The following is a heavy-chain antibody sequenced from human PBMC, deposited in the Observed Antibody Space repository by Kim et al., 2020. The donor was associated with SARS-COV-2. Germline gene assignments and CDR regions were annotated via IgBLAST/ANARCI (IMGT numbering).Heavy chain of an antibody. V-gene: IGHV3-30*04. J-gene: IGHJ4*02. Sequence: GGSLRLSCAASGFTFSSYAMHWVRQAPGKGLEWVAVISYDGSNKYYADSVKGRFTISRDNSKNTLYLQMNSLRAEDTAVYYCARGQYYDFWSGYLHYTMGFDYWGQGTLVTVSS. D-gene: IGHD3-3*01. CDR3: ARGQYYDFWSGYLHYTMGFDY. CDR1: GFTFSSYA. CDR2: ISYDGSNK.